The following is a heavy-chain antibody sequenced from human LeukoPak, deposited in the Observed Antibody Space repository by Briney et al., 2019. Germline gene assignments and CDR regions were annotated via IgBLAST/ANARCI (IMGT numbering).Heavy chain of an antibody. Sequence: GGSLRLSCAASGFTFSSYTMNWVRQAPGKGLEWVSSISSASSYIYYADSVKGRFTISRDNAKNSLYLQMNSLRADDTAVYYCARQGDYGGNSDAFDIWGQGTKVTVSS. V-gene: IGHV3-21*01. J-gene: IGHJ3*02. CDR2: ISSASSYI. CDR3: ARQGDYGGNSDAFDI. D-gene: IGHD4-23*01. CDR1: GFTFSSYT.